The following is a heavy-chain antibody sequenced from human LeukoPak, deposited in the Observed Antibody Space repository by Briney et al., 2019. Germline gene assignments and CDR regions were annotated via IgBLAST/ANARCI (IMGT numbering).Heavy chain of an antibody. CDR2: IYTSGST. D-gene: IGHD3-22*01. CDR1: GGSISSYY. CDR3: ARALGYYASSGYYWYFDL. J-gene: IGHJ2*01. Sequence: SETLSLTCTVSGGSISSYYWSWIRQPAGKGLEWIGRIYTSGSTNYNPSLKSRVTISVDTSKNQFSLKLSSVTAADTAVYYCARALGYYASSGYYWYFDLWGRGTPVTVSS. V-gene: IGHV4-4*07.